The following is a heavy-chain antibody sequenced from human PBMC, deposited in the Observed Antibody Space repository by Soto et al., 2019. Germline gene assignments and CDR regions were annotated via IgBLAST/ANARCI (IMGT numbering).Heavy chain of an antibody. CDR2: IYPCESDS. J-gene: IGHJ4*02. CDR3: ARGLATRSYNLDN. D-gene: IGHD1-1*01. CDR1: GYGFINYW. V-gene: IGHV5-51*01. Sequence: PGESLTISCKGSGYGFINYWIAWVRQKPGQRLEWLWIIYPCESDSRYSPSFHGQVTFSADKSINTAYLHLNSLRAPDTAIYYCARGLATRSYNLDNWGRGTHVTFSS.